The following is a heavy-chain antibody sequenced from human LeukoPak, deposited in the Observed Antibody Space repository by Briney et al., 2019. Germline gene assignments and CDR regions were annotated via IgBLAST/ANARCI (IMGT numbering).Heavy chain of an antibody. CDR1: GYTFTSYF. V-gene: IGHV1-18*01. CDR2: ISAYNGNA. Sequence: ASVRVSCKAAGYTFTSYFISWVRQAPGQGLKWMGWISAYNGNANYAQKFLGRVTMTTDTATSTAYMELWSLRSDDTAVFYCARANYYSGMDVWGRGTPVSVSS. J-gene: IGHJ6*02. CDR3: ARANYYSGMDV.